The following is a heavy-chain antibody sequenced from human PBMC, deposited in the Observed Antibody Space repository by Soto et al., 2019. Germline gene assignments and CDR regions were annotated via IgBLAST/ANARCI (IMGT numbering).Heavy chain of an antibody. CDR3: ARSNHEYMDV. CDR1: GFTFRSFG. Sequence: GGSLRLSCAASGFTFRSFGMHWVRQAPGMGLEWVALVSYDGSKTYYADSVKGRFTISRDNSKNTLYLQMNSLRAEDTAVYYCARSNHEYMDVWGKGTTVTVSS. V-gene: IGHV3-30*03. J-gene: IGHJ6*03. CDR2: VSYDGSKT.